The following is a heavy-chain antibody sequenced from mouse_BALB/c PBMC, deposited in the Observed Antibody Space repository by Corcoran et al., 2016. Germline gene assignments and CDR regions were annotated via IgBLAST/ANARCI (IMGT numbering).Heavy chain of an antibody. J-gene: IGHJ1*01. D-gene: IGHD2-1*01. CDR3: MRYGNYWDFDV. CDR1: GFTFSGVW. CDR2: INSDGSAI. Sequence: EVQLLETGGGLVQPGGSRGISCEGSGFTFSGVWMSWVRQTPGKTLEWIGDINSDGSAINYAPSIKDRFTIFRDNDKSTLYLQMSNVRSEDTATYFCMRYGNYWDFDVWGAGTTVTVS. V-gene: IGHV11-2*02.